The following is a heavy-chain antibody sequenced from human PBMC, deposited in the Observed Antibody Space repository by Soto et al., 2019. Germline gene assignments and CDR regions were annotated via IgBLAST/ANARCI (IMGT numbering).Heavy chain of an antibody. J-gene: IGHJ6*02. Sequence: GGSLRLSCAASGFTFSSYSMNWVRQAPGKGLEWVSSISSSSSYIYYADSVKGRFTISRDNAKNSLYLQMNSLRAEDTAVYYCARASELYGDYGEGPYYGMDVWGQGTTVTVSS. CDR2: ISSSSSYI. D-gene: IGHD4-17*01. CDR1: GFTFSSYS. V-gene: IGHV3-21*01. CDR3: ARASELYGDYGEGPYYGMDV.